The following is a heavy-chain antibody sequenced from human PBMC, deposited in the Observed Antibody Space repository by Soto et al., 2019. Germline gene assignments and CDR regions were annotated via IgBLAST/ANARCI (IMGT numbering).Heavy chain of an antibody. D-gene: IGHD4-17*01. CDR2: INNSGST. V-gene: IGHV4-34*01. CDR3: ASRGAYGDSTYNDY. CDR1: GGSFSGYY. Sequence: SETLSLTCAVYGGSFSGYYWSWIRQPPGKGLEWIGEINNSGSTNYNPSLKSRVTISVDTSKNQFSLKLSSVTAADTAVYYCASRGAYGDSTYNDYWGQGTLVTVSS. J-gene: IGHJ4*02.